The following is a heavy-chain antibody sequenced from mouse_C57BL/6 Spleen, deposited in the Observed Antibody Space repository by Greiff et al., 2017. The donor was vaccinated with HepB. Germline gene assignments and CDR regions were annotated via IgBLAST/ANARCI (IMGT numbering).Heavy chain of an antibody. CDR3: SRWGPSYAMDY. J-gene: IGHJ4*01. V-gene: IGHV1-80*01. CDR2: IYPGDGDT. CDR1: GSAFSSYW. Sequence: QVQLQQSGAELVKPGASVKISCKASGSAFSSYWMNWVKQRPGKGLEWIGQIYPGDGDTNYNGKFKGKATLTADKSSSTAYMQLSSLTSEDSAVYFCSRWGPSYAMDYWGQGTSVTVSS.